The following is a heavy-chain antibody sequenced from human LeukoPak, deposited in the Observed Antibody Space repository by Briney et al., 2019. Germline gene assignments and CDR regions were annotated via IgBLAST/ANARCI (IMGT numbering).Heavy chain of an antibody. V-gene: IGHV1-2*02. J-gene: IGHJ4*02. D-gene: IGHD5-12*01. Sequence: ASVKVSCKASGYSFIGYYMHWVRQAPGQGPEWMGWINPNSGGTNYAQKFQGRVTMTRDTSISTAYMEVSRLTSDDTAVFYCAREGSGYPYWGQGTLVTVSS. CDR1: GYSFIGYY. CDR3: AREGSGYPY. CDR2: INPNSGGT.